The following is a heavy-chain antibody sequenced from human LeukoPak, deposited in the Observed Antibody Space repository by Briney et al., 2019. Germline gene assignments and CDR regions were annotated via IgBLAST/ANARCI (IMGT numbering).Heavy chain of an antibody. Sequence: GGSLRLSCAASGFTFSSYSMNWVRQAPGKGLEWVSSISSSSSYIYYADSVKGRFTISRDNAKNSLYLQMNSLRAEDTAVYYCAKGDYDITMIVVVITPFDYWGQGTLVTVSS. V-gene: IGHV3-21*04. D-gene: IGHD3-22*01. CDR2: ISSSSSYI. CDR1: GFTFSSYS. J-gene: IGHJ4*02. CDR3: AKGDYDITMIVVVITPFDY.